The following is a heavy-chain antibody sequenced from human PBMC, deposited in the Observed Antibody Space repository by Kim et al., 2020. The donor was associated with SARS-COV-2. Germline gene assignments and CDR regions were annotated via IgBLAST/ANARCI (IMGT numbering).Heavy chain of an antibody. Sequence: SETLSLTCTVSGGSISSYYWSWIRQPPGKGLEWIGYIYYSGSTNYNPSLKSRVTISVDTSKNQFSLKLSSVTAADTAVYYCARGIVVVPAAMGYWFDPWGQGTLVTVSS. CDR1: GGSISSYY. J-gene: IGHJ5*02. CDR2: IYYSGST. V-gene: IGHV4-59*01. D-gene: IGHD2-2*01. CDR3: ARGIVVVPAAMGYWFDP.